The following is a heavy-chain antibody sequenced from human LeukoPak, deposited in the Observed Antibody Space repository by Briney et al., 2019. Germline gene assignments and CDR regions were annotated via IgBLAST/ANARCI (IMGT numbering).Heavy chain of an antibody. CDR2: LSFDGTDK. CDR1: GFTFSRYP. V-gene: IGHV3-30-3*01. D-gene: IGHD6-19*01. CDR3: AKDLSGAADYYFEY. Sequence: GRSLRLSCAASGFTFSRYPMHWVRQAPGKGLEWVAVLSFDGTDKHYADSEKGRFTISRDNSKNTLYLQMNSLRGDDTAVYYCAKDLSGAADYYFEYWGQGTLVTVSS. J-gene: IGHJ4*02.